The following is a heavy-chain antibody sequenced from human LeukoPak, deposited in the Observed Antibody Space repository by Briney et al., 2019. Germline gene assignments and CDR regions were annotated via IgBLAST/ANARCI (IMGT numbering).Heavy chain of an antibody. Sequence: GGSLRLSCAASGNYWIHWVRQAPGKGLVWVSHINSDGSWTSYADSVKGRFTISKDNAKNTVYLQMNSLRAEDTAVYYCVSFYETYWGRGTLVTVSS. V-gene: IGHV3-74*01. D-gene: IGHD2/OR15-2a*01. CDR3: VSFYETY. J-gene: IGHJ4*02. CDR2: INSDGSWT. CDR1: GNYW.